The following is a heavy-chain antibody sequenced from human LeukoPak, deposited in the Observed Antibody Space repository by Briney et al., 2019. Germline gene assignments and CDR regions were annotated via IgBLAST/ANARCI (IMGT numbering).Heavy chain of an antibody. CDR2: INPNSGGT. CDR1: GYTFTGYY. D-gene: IGHD6-19*01. Sequence: ASVKVSCKASGYTFTGYYMHWVRQAPGQGLEWMGWINPNSGGTNYAQKFQGRVTMTRDTSISTAYMELSRLRSDDTAVYYCARDHSSGWYIWFDPWGQGTLVTVSS. CDR3: ARDHSSGWYIWFDP. V-gene: IGHV1-2*02. J-gene: IGHJ5*02.